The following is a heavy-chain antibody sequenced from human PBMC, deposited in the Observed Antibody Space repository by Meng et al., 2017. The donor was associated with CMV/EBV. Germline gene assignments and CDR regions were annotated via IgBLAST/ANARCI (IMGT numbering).Heavy chain of an antibody. CDR2: MNPNSGNT. J-gene: IGHJ5*02. CDR1: GYTFTSYD. D-gene: IGHD3-3*01. Sequence: ASAQVSCKASGYTFTSYDINWVRQATGQGLEWMGWMNPNSGNTGYAQKFQGRVTIITNTSISTAYMELSSLRSEDTAVYYCARVGIDYDFGSGSTTGGWFDPWGQGTLVTVSS. CDR3: ARVGIDYDFGSGSTTGGWFDP. V-gene: IGHV1-8*03.